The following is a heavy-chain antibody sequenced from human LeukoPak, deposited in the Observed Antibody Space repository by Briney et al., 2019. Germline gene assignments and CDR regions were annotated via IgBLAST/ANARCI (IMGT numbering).Heavy chain of an antibody. CDR3: AREHYYDSSGFDY. V-gene: IGHV1-46*01. J-gene: IGHJ4*02. D-gene: IGHD3-22*01. CDR1: GYTFTNYY. CDR2: IIPSGGTT. Sequence: ASVKVSCKASGYTFTNYYMHWVRQAPGQGLEWMGIIIPSGGTTRYAQKFQGRVTMTRDMSTSTVYMELSSLRSEDTAVYYCAREHYYDSSGFDYWGQGTLVTVSS.